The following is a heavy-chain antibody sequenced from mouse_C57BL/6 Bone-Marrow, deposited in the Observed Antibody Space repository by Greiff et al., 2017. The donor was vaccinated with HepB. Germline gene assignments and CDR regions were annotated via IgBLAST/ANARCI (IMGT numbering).Heavy chain of an antibody. CDR1: GYTFTSYG. CDR2: IYPRSGNT. J-gene: IGHJ4*01. V-gene: IGHV1-81*01. Sequence: QVQLQQSGAELARSGASVKLSCKASGYTFTSYGISWVKQRTGQGLEWIGEIYPRSGNTYYNEKFKGKATLTADKSSSTAYMELRSLTSEDSAVYFCARGGYYSNYCAMDYWGQGTSVTVSS. CDR3: ARGGYYSNYCAMDY. D-gene: IGHD2-5*01.